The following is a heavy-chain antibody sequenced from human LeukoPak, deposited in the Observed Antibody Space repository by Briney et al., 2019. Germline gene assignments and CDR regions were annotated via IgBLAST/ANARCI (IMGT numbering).Heavy chain of an antibody. CDR2: INAYNGNT. D-gene: IGHD3-9*01. CDR1: GYTFTSYG. CDR3: ARDYDDILTGQAEDYYYYMDV. J-gene: IGHJ6*03. V-gene: IGHV1-18*01. Sequence: ASVKVSCKASGYTFTSYGISWVRQAPGQGLEWMGWINAYNGNTNYAQKLQGRVTMTTDTSTSTAYMELRSLRSDDTAVYYCARDYDDILTGQAEDYYYYMDVWGKGTTVTVSS.